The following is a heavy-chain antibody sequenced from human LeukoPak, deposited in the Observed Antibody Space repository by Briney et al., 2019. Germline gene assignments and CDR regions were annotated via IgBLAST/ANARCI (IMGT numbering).Heavy chain of an antibody. CDR1: GFTFSSYA. Sequence: PGGSLRLSCAASGFTFSSYAMSWVRQAPGKGLEWVSAISGSGGSTYYADSVKGRFTISRDNSKNTLYLQMNSLRAEDTAVYYCAKDLLGGNLKVVPAAMIILLGLDYWGQGTLVTVSS. V-gene: IGHV3-23*01. J-gene: IGHJ4*02. D-gene: IGHD2-2*01. CDR3: AKDLLGGNLKVVPAAMIILLGLDY. CDR2: ISGSGGST.